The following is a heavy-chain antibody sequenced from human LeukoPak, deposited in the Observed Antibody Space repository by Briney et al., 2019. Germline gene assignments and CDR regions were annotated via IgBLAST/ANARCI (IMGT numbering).Heavy chain of an antibody. CDR2: IYSGGST. D-gene: IGHD2-2*01. Sequence: PGGSLRLSCAASGFTVSSNYMSWVRQAPGKGLEWVSVIYSGGSTYYADSVKGRFTISRDNSKNTLYLQMNSLRAEDAAVYYCARAYAPKEDLFDYWGQGTRVTVSP. CDR1: GFTVSSNY. V-gene: IGHV3-53*01. J-gene: IGHJ4*02. CDR3: ARAYAPKEDLFDY.